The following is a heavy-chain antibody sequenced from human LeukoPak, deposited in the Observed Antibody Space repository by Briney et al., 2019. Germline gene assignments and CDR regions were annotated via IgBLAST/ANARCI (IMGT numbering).Heavy chain of an antibody. D-gene: IGHD3-10*01. V-gene: IGHV4-59*01. J-gene: IGHJ4*02. CDR1: GGSISSYY. CDR3: ARDGMVRGGYFDY. Sequence: PSETLSLTCTVSGGSISSYYWSWIRQPPGKGLEWIGYIYDSGSTNYNPSLKSRVTISVDTSKNQFSLKLSSVTAADTAVYYCARDGMVRGGYFDYWGQGTLVTVSS. CDR2: IYDSGST.